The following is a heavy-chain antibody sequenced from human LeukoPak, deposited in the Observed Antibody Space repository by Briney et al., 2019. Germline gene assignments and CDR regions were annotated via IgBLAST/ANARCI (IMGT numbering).Heavy chain of an antibody. CDR3: ASGHYDFWSGYLNWFDP. D-gene: IGHD3-3*01. V-gene: IGHV4-39*07. CDR1: GGSIRSSYYY. J-gene: IGHJ5*02. CDR2: IYDSGST. Sequence: SETLSLTCTVSGGSIRSSYYYWGWIRQPPGKGLEWIGSIYDSGSTYYNPSLKSRVTISVDTSKNQFSLKLSSVTAADTAVYYCASGHYDFWSGYLNWFDPWGQGTLVTVSS.